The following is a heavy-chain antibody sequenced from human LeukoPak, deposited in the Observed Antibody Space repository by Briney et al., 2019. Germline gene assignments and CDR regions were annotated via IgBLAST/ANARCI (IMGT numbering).Heavy chain of an antibody. J-gene: IGHJ2*01. CDR3: ARDRYGSGSYYNWYFDL. Sequence: RGSLRLSCAASGFTFSDYYMSWIRQAPGKGLEWVSYISSSGSTIYQADSVKGRFTISRDNAKNSLYLQMNSLRAEDTAVYYCARDRYGSGSYYNWYFDLWGRGTPVTVSS. CDR2: ISSSGSTI. CDR1: GFTFSDYY. D-gene: IGHD3-10*01. V-gene: IGHV3-11*01.